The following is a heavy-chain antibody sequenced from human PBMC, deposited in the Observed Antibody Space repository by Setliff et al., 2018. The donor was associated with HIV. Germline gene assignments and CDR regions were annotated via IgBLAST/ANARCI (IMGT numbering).Heavy chain of an antibody. CDR3: ARARRDSYDRGRRNHYYIDV. V-gene: IGHV1-8*01. CDR1: GYTFSSND. J-gene: IGHJ6*03. CDR2: MNPNSGDT. D-gene: IGHD3-22*01. Sequence: ASVKVSCKASGYTFSSNDINWVRQATGQGLEWMGWMNPNSGDTGYAQKFQGRVTMTRDTSISTAYMELNNLKFEDTAVYYCARARRDSYDRGRRNHYYIDVWGKGTTVTVSS.